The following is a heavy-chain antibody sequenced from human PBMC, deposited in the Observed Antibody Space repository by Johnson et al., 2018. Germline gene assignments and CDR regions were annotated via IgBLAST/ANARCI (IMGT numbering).Heavy chain of an antibody. Sequence: QVQLVQSRAEVRKPGASVKVSCKTSGYAFTTSDIHWVRQAAGQGLEWMGWLNPASGDTASAEKFQGRVTMTSNIPISTAYMELSDLRSEDSAIYFCARAIATSADSWGQGTRVTVSS. V-gene: IGHV1-8*01. CDR3: ARAIATSADS. D-gene: IGHD3-22*01. CDR1: GYAFTTSD. CDR2: LNPASGDT. J-gene: IGHJ4*02.